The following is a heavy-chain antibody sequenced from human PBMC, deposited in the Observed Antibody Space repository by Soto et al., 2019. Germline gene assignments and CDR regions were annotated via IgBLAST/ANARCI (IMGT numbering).Heavy chain of an antibody. CDR3: ARDLKFAVPDY. Sequence: GGFLRLSCATSGFVLGSYSMNWVRQAPGKGLEWVSYISSTSRTIYYADSVQGRFTVSRDNAKNSLSLQMNSLRADDTAVYYCARDLKFAVPDYWGQGTLVTVSS. V-gene: IGHV3-48*01. CDR2: ISSTSRTI. J-gene: IGHJ4*02. CDR1: GFVLGSYS. D-gene: IGHD2-21*01.